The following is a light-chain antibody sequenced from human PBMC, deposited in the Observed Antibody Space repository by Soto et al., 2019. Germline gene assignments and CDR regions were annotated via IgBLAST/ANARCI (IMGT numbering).Light chain of an antibody. V-gene: IGKV2-28*01. Sequence: DVVMTQSPLSLPVTPGEPASISCRSSQSLVHSNGYNYLDWYVQKPRQSPQLLIYLGSNRASGVPDRFSGSGSGTDFTLKISRVEAEDVGVYYCMQALQTPITVGRGPLLEIK. CDR1: QSLVHSNGYNY. J-gene: IGKJ5*01. CDR3: MQALQTPIT. CDR2: LGS.